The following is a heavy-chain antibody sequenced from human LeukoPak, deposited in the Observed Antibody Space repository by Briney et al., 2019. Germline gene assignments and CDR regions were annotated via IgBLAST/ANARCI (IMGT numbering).Heavy chain of an antibody. V-gene: IGHV4-61*01. Sequence: PSETLSLTCTVSGGSVSSGSYYWSWIRQPPGKGLEWIGYIYYSGSTNYNPSLKSRVTISVDTSKNQFSLKLSSVTAADTAVYYCARDREYSYRDAFDIWGQGTVDSVSS. J-gene: IGHJ3*02. CDR2: IYYSGST. CDR3: ARDREYSYRDAFDI. CDR1: GGSVSSGSYY. D-gene: IGHD5-18*01.